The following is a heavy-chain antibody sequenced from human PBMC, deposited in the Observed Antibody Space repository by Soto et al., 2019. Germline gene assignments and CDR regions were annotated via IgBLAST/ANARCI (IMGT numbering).Heavy chain of an antibody. CDR3: ASGGVAGAGTYYNDF. J-gene: IGHJ4*02. D-gene: IGHD3-10*01. CDR1: GFTFNTYW. Sequence: EVQLVESEGGLVQPGGSLRLSCAASGFTFNTYWMHWVRQAPGKGLVWVSRINNDASSTSYADSVKGRLTVSRDNAKNTLYLHLYNLRAEDTAVYYCASGGVAGAGTYYNDFWGRGTLVTVSS. V-gene: IGHV3-74*01. CDR2: INNDASST.